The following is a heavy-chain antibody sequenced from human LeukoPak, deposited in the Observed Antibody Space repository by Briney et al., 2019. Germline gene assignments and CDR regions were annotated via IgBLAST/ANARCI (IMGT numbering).Heavy chain of an antibody. V-gene: IGHV3-23*01. Sequence: GGSLRLSCAASGFTFSSNAMSWVRQAPGKGLEWVSAISGDGDSTFYADSVKGRFTISRDNSRNTLYLQMNSLRAEDTAVYSCAKDRARGGATDFDYWGQGTLVTISS. CDR2: ISGDGDST. CDR3: AKDRARGGATDFDY. CDR1: GFTFSSNA. J-gene: IGHJ4*02. D-gene: IGHD1-26*01.